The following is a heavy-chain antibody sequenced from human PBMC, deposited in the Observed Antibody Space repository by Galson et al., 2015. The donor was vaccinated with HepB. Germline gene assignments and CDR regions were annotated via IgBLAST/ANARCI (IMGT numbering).Heavy chain of an antibody. CDR1: GYTFTSYG. J-gene: IGHJ4*02. D-gene: IGHD3-9*01. CDR3: ARGDYDILTGYTPFDY. Sequence: SVKVSCKASGYTFTSYGISWVRQAPGQGLEWMGWISAYNGNTNYAQKLQGRVTMTTDTSTSTAYMELRSLRSDDTAVYYCARGDYDILTGYTPFDYWGQGTLVTVSS. V-gene: IGHV1-18*01. CDR2: ISAYNGNT.